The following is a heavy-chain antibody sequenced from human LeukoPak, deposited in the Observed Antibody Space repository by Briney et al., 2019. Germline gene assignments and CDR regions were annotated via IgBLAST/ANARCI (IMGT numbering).Heavy chain of an antibody. V-gene: IGHV4-61*02. CDR3: AREKYYYDSSGYLVDY. J-gene: IGHJ4*02. Sequence: SETLSLTCTVSGGSISSGSYYWSWIRQPAGKGLEWIGRIYTSGSTNYNPSLKSRVTISVDTSKNQFSLKLSSVTAADTAVYYCAREKYYYDSSGYLVDYWGQGTLVTVSS. D-gene: IGHD3-22*01. CDR2: IYTSGST. CDR1: GGSISSGSYY.